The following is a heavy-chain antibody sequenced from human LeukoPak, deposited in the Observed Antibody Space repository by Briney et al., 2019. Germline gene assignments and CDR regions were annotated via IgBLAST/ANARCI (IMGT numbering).Heavy chain of an antibody. Sequence: GGSLRLSCAASGFTVSSNYMSWVRQAPGKGLEWVSVIYSGGSTYYADSVKGRFTISRDNSKNTQYLQMNSLRAEDTAVYYCAKDYCSSTSCYADYWGQGTLVTVSS. CDR2: IYSGGST. D-gene: IGHD2-2*01. J-gene: IGHJ4*02. CDR3: AKDYCSSTSCYADY. CDR1: GFTVSSNY. V-gene: IGHV3-53*05.